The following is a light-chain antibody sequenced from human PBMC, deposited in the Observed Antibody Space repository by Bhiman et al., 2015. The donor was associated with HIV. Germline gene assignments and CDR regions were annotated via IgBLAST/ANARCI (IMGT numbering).Light chain of an antibody. CDR3: ATWHDSLDGVM. V-gene: IGLV1-44*01. CDR2: RNN. CDR1: RSNIGTNT. Sequence: QSVLTQPPSASGTPGQRVTISCSGSRSNIGTNTVNWYQQLPGTAPKLLIYRNNQRPSGVPDRFSGSKSGTSASLAISGLQAEDEAEYFCATWHDSLDGVMFGGGTKLTVL. J-gene: IGLJ3*02.